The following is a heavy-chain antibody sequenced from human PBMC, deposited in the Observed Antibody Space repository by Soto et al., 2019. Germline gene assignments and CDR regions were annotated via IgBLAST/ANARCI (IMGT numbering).Heavy chain of an antibody. D-gene: IGHD2-2*01. CDR2: IIPIFGTA. CDR3: ASLLGYCRSTSCYLVGYYYYGMDV. V-gene: IGHV1-69*06. CDR1: GGTFSSYA. Sequence: QVQLVQSGAEVKKPGSSVKVSCKASGGTFSSYAISWVRQAPGQGLEWMGGIIPIFGTANYAQKFQGRVTITADKSTSTAYMELSSLRSEDTGVYYCASLLGYCRSTSCYLVGYYYYGMDVWGQGTPVTVSS. J-gene: IGHJ6*02.